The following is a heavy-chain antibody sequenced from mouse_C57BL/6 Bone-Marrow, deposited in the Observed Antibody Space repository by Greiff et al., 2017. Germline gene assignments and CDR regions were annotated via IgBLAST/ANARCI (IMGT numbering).Heavy chain of an antibody. D-gene: IGHD1-1*02. CDR2: IYPGGGYT. V-gene: IGHV1-63*01. CDR3: ARHDGGSQGAMDY. Sequence: VQRVESGAELVRPGTSVKMSCKASGYAFTNYWIGWAKQRPGHGLEWIGDIYPGGGYTNYNEKFKGKATLTADKSSSTAYMQFSSLTSEDSAIYYCARHDGGSQGAMDYWGQGTSVTVSS. CDR1: GYAFTNYW. J-gene: IGHJ4*01.